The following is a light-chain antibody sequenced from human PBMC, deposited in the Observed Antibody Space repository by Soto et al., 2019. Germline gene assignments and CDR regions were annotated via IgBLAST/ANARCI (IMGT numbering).Light chain of an antibody. V-gene: IGKV1-5*01. CDR3: LQYSSHSWT. CDR2: DAS. J-gene: IGKJ1*01. CDR1: RSISDW. Sequence: DIQMTQSPSTLSASVGDRFTITCRASRSISDWLAWYQQKPGKAPELLIFDASNLKSGVSSRFSGSGSGTEFTLTISRLQPDDVATYYCLQYSSHSWTFGQGTKVDIK.